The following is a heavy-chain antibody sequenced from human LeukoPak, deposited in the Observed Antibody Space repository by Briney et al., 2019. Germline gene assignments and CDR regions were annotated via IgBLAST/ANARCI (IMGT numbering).Heavy chain of an antibody. D-gene: IGHD2-2*02. Sequence: PGGSLRLSCAASGFTFSSYSMNWVRQAPGKGLEWVSGINWNGGSTGYADSVKGRFTISRDNAKNSLYLQMNSLRAEDTALYYCARDDTLIRRINAFDIWGQGTMVTVSS. CDR2: INWNGGST. V-gene: IGHV3-20*04. J-gene: IGHJ3*02. CDR3: ARDDTLIRRINAFDI. CDR1: GFTFSSYS.